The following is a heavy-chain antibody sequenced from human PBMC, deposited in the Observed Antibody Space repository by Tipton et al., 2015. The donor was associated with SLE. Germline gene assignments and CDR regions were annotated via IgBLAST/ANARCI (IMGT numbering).Heavy chain of an antibody. D-gene: IGHD3-10*01. V-gene: IGHV4-59*01. CDR2: IYYSGST. Sequence: TLSLTCTVSGGSISSYYWSWIRQPPGKGLEWIGYIYYSGSTNYNPSLKSRVTISVDTSKNQFSLKLSSVTAADTAVYYCTQGGASGFDYWGQGTLVTVSS. CDR1: GGSISSYY. J-gene: IGHJ4*02. CDR3: TQGGASGFDY.